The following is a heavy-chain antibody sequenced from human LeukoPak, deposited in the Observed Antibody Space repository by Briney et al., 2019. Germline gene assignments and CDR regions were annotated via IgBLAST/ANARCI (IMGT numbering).Heavy chain of an antibody. J-gene: IGHJ4*02. CDR1: GFTVSSNY. CDR3: AKLYSSGWYANY. V-gene: IGHV3-23*01. D-gene: IGHD6-19*01. Sequence: GGSLRLSCAASGFTVSSNYMSWVRQAPGKGLEWVSAISGSGGSTYYADSVKGRFTISRDNSKNTLYLQMNSLRAEDTAVYYCAKLYSSGWYANYWGQGTLVTVSS. CDR2: ISGSGGST.